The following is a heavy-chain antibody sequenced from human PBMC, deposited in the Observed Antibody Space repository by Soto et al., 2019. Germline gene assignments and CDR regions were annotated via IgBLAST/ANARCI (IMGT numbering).Heavy chain of an antibody. Sequence: GGSLRVSCAAAGCTFGNYGRTWVRQATGKGLEWVSSISVSGFNTYYADFVSGRFTISRDNSKNSLYLQMNSLRAEDTAVYYCARGDKGDSSSWYPHSVLNDYWGQGTLVTVSS. CDR3: ARGDKGDSSSWYPHSVLNDY. V-gene: IGHV3-23*01. CDR1: GCTFGNYG. D-gene: IGHD6-13*01. J-gene: IGHJ4*02. CDR2: ISVSGFNT.